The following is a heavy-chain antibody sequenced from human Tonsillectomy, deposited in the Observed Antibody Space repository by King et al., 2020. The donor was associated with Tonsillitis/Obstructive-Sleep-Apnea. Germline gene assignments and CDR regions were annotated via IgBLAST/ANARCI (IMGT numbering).Heavy chain of an antibody. V-gene: IGHV4-61*01. D-gene: IGHD2-15*01. CDR3: ARFGLGYGSVGSCYSAGYYYYYYMDV. Sequence: LQLQESGPGLVKPSETLSLTCTVSGGSVSDGTYYWSWIRQPPGKGLEWIGYIYYSGTTNYNPSLKSRLTISVDTSKNQFSLKLSSVTAADTAVYYCARFGLGYGSVGSCYSAGYYYYYYMDVWGKGTTVTVSS. J-gene: IGHJ6*03. CDR2: IYYSGTT. CDR1: GGSVSDGTYY.